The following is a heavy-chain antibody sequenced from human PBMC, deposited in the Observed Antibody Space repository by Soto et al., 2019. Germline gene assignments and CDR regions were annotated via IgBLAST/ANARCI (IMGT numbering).Heavy chain of an antibody. CDR3: ARDLAPYCGGDCKIDY. CDR1: GFTFSNYG. Sequence: PGGSLRLSCAASGFTFSNYGTHWVRQAPGKGLEWVAFIWYDGSNKFYADSVKGRFTISRDNSKNTLYLQMNSLRAEDTAVYYCARDLAPYCGGDCKIDYWGQGTMVTVYS. V-gene: IGHV3-33*01. J-gene: IGHJ4*02. CDR2: IWYDGSNK. D-gene: IGHD2-21*02.